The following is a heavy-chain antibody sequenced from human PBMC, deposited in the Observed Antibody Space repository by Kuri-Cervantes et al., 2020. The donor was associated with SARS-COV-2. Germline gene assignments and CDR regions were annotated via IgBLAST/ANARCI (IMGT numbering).Heavy chain of an antibody. CDR3: AREWSRYYDSSGYYYPKADAFDI. V-gene: IGHV4-31*03. CDR1: GGSISGGGYS. Sequence: TLSLTCPVPGGSISGGGYSWIWIRQHPGKGLEWIGYIYYSGSTYYNPSLKSRVTISVATSKNQFSLKLSSVTAADTAVYYCAREWSRYYDSSGYYYPKADAFDIWGQGTMVTVSS. D-gene: IGHD3-22*01. CDR2: IYYSGST. J-gene: IGHJ3*02.